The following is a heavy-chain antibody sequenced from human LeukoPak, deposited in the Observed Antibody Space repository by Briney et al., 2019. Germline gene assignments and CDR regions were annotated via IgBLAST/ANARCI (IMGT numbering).Heavy chain of an antibody. J-gene: IGHJ6*02. CDR1: GGSISSYY. CDR2: ISDIGSI. Sequence: PSETLSLTCTVSGGSISSYYWSWIRQPPGKGLEWIAYISDIGSINYNPSLKSRVTISLDTSKNQFSLKLSSVTAADTAVYYCARAGHCTNGVCYSAQFYYYGMDVWGQGTTVTVSS. CDR3: ARAGHCTNGVCYSAQFYYYGMDV. D-gene: IGHD2-8*01. V-gene: IGHV4-59*12.